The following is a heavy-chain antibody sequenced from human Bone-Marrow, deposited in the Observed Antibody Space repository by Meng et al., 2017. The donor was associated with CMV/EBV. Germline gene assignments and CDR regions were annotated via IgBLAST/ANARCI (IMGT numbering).Heavy chain of an antibody. CDR1: GFTFDDYA. V-gene: IGHV3-9*01. Sequence: GGSLRLSCAASGFTFDDYAMHWVRQAPGKGLEWVSGISWNSGSIGYADSVKGRFTISRDNAKNSLYLQMNSLRAEDTAVYYCANLGYGSGRRAYWGQGTRVTVSS. CDR2: ISWNSGSI. J-gene: IGHJ4*02. CDR3: ANLGYGSGRRAY. D-gene: IGHD3-10*01.